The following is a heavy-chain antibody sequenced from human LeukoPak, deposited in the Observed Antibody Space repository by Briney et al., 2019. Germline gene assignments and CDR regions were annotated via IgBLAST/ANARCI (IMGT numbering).Heavy chain of an antibody. CDR3: ARDSGYDDAFDI. Sequence: GRSLRLSCAASGFTFSNSAMHWVRQAPGKGLGWVAVISYDGSNKYYADSVKGRFTISRDNSKNTLYLQMNSLRPEDTAVYYCARDSGYDDAFDIWGQGTMVTVSS. CDR1: GFTFSNSA. J-gene: IGHJ3*02. V-gene: IGHV3-30-3*01. CDR2: ISYDGSNK. D-gene: IGHD5-12*01.